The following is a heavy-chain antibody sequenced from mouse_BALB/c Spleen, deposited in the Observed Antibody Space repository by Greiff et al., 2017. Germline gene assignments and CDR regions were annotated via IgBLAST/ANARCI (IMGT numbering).Heavy chain of an antibody. CDR3: AREWGRYFDY. D-gene: IGHD1-3*01. V-gene: IGHV5-6-5*01. J-gene: IGHJ2*01. CDR1: GFTFSSYA. CDR2: ISSGGST. Sequence: EVKLVESGGGLVKPGGSLKLSCAASGFTFSSYAMSWVRQTPEKRLEWVASISSGGSTYYPDSVKGRFTISRDNARNILYLQMSSLRSEDTAMYYCAREWGRYFDYWGQGTTLTVSS.